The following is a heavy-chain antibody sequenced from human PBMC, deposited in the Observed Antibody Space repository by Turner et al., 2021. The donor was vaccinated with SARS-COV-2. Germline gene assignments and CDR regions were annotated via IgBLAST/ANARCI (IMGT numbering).Heavy chain of an antibody. CDR2: INHSGST. Sequence: QVQLQQWGAGLLKPSETLSLTCAVYGGSFSGYYWSWIRQPPGKGLEWIGEINHSGSTNYNPSLKIRVTISVDTSKNQFSLKLSSVNAADTAVYYCARGIKGVLMSGSYYYYGMDVWGQGTTVTVSS. V-gene: IGHV4-34*01. J-gene: IGHJ6*02. CDR3: ARGIKGVLMSGSYYYYGMDV. CDR1: GGSFSGYY. D-gene: IGHD1-26*01.